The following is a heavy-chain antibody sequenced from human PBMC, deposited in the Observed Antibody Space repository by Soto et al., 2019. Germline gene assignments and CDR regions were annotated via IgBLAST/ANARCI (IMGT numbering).Heavy chain of an antibody. CDR2: IYHSGST. V-gene: IGHV4-30-2*01. D-gene: IGHD3-10*01. CDR1: CGSISSGSYY. Sequence: SEPLSLTCPFSCGSISSGSYYFGCIRHPPGNGLEWIGYIYHSGSTYYNPSLKSRVTISVDRSKNQFSLKLSSVTAADTAVYYCAGSRLWFGESSNWFDPWGQGTLVTVSS. CDR3: AGSRLWFGESSNWFDP. J-gene: IGHJ5*02.